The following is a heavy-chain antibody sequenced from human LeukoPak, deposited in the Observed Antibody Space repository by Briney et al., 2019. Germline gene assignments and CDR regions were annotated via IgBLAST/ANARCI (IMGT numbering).Heavy chain of an antibody. CDR1: GGTFSSYA. J-gene: IGHJ5*02. Sequence: SVKVSCKASGGTFSSYAISWVRQAPGQGLEWMGGIIPIFGTANYAQKFQGRVTITTDESTSTAYMELSSLRSEDTGVYYCARDDGSSGYYHRIWFDPWGQGTLVTVSS. D-gene: IGHD3-22*01. CDR2: IIPIFGTA. V-gene: IGHV1-69*05. CDR3: ARDDGSSGYYHRIWFDP.